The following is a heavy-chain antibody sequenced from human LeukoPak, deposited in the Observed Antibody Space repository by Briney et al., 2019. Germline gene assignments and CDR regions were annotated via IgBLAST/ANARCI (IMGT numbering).Heavy chain of an antibody. Sequence: SVKVSCKASGGTFSSYAFSWVRQAPGQGLEWMGGIIPLYGTANYAQRFQGRVTITADESTSTAYMELSSLRSEDTAVYYCARRPFHDYGDYVWGGAGPYYFDYWGQGTLVTVSS. CDR2: IIPLYGTA. D-gene: IGHD4-17*01. CDR3: ARRPFHDYGDYVWGGAGPYYFDY. J-gene: IGHJ4*02. CDR1: GGTFSSYA. V-gene: IGHV1-69*13.